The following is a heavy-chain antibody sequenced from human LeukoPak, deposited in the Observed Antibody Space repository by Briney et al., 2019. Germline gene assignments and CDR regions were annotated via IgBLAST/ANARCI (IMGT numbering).Heavy chain of an antibody. CDR3: ATDLRHYSSGSRVDY. D-gene: IGHD3-10*01. CDR2: FDPEDDET. Sequence: ASVKVSCKVSGYTPIKLSMHWVRQAPGKGLEWMGGFDPEDDETFYAEKFQGRVTLTEGASTDTAYMDLSSLRSEDTAVYYCATDLRHYSSGSRVDYWGQGTLVTVSS. CDR1: GYTPIKLS. J-gene: IGHJ4*02. V-gene: IGHV1-24*01.